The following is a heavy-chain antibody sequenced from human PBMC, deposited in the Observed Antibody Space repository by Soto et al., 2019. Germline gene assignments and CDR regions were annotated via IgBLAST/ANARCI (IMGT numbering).Heavy chain of an antibody. J-gene: IGHJ6*02. CDR2: IIPIFGTA. CDR1: GGTFSSYA. Sequence: QVQLVQSGAEVKKPGSSVNVSCKASGGTFSSYAISWVRQAPGQGLEWMGGIIPIFGTANYAQKFQGRVTITADESTSTAYMELSSLRSEDTAVYYCARVGDCSGGSCYSGYYYGMDVWGQGTTVTVSS. CDR3: ARVGDCSGGSCYSGYYYGMDV. V-gene: IGHV1-69*01. D-gene: IGHD2-15*01.